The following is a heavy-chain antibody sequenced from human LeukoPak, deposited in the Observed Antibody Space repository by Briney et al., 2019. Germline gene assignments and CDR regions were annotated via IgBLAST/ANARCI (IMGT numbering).Heavy chain of an antibody. J-gene: IGHJ3*02. V-gene: IGHV3-48*03. CDR2: ISSSGSTI. D-gene: IGHD4-17*01. CDR3: ARDERSYGDRRGAAFDI. CDR1: GFTFSSYE. Sequence: QPGGSLRLSCAASGFTFSSYEMTWVRQAPGKGLEWVLYISSSGSTIYYADSVKGRFTISRDNAKNSLYLQMNSLRAEDTAVYYCARDERSYGDRRGAAFDIWGQGTMVTVSS.